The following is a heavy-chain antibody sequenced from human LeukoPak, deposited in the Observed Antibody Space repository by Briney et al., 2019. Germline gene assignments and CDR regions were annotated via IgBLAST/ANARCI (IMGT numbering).Heavy chain of an antibody. J-gene: IGHJ4*02. CDR2: IRGSGGST. V-gene: IGHV3-23*01. CDR1: GFTFSSYG. Sequence: PGGSLRLSCVASGFTFSSYGLSWVRQAPGKGLEWVSAIRGSGGSTYYADSVKGRFTISRDNSKNTLYLQMNSLRAEDTAVYYCANSLVAGMHWGQGTLVTVSS. D-gene: IGHD6-19*01. CDR3: ANSLVAGMH.